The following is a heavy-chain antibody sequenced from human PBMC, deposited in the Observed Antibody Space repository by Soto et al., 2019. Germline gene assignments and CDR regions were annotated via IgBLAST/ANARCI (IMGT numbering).Heavy chain of an antibody. J-gene: IGHJ4*02. CDR3: ASLIGVDTLRDY. D-gene: IGHD3-3*01. V-gene: IGHV1-46*01. CDR2: TDPAGGST. CDR1: EYNFTNYL. Sequence: QVQLVQSGAEVKKPGASVKISGRDSEYNFTNYLLNWVRKAPGQGPEGLGITDPAGGSTGTAQKFQGRVTMTTDTSTSTVYVELSSLRSEDTAVYYCASLIGVDTLRDYWGQGTLVTVSS.